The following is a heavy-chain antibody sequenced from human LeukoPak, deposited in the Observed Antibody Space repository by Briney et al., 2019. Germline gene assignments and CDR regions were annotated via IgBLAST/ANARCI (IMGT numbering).Heavy chain of an antibody. CDR3: ARGTYYYGSGNCNWFDP. J-gene: IGHJ5*02. V-gene: IGHV4-59*08. Sequence: SETLSLTCTVSGGSISSYYWSWVRQPPGKGLEWIGCVYYTGSTNYNPSLKSRVTISVDTSKNQFSLEVNSVTAAETAVYYCARGTYYYGSGNCNWFDPWGQGTLVTVSS. CDR2: VYYTGST. D-gene: IGHD3-10*01. CDR1: GGSISSYY.